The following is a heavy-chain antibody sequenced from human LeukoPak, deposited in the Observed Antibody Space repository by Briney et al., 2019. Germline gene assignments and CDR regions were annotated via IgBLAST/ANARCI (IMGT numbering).Heavy chain of an antibody. CDR1: GYTFTDYG. CDR3: ARDLGYCSGNRCYRNWFDP. V-gene: IGHV1-18*01. J-gene: IGHJ5*02. D-gene: IGHD2-2*03. CDR2: ISTYNGNT. Sequence: ASVKVSCKASGYTFTDYGISWVRQVPGQGLEWMGWISTYNGNTNYAQKFQGRVTLTTDTSASTAYMELRSLRSDDTAVYYCARDLGYCSGNRCYRNWFDPWGQGTLVTVSS.